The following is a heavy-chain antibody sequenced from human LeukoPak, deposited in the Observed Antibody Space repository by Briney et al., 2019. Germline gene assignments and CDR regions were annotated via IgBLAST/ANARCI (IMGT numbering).Heavy chain of an antibody. J-gene: IGHJ4*02. CDR1: GFTFSSYG. CDR2: IWYDGSNK. CDR3: AKGDSSGFCFDY. V-gene: IGHV3-33*06. Sequence: GGSLRLSCAASGFTFSSYGMHWVRQAPGKGLEWVAVIWYDGSNKYYADSVKGRFTISRDNSKHTLYLQMNSLRAEDTAVYYCAKGDSSGFCFDYWGQGTLVTVSS. D-gene: IGHD3-22*01.